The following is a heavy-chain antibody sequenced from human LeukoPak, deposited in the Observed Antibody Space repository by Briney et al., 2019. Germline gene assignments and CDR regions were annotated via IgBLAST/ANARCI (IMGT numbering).Heavy chain of an antibody. CDR2: ISGSGGST. J-gene: IGHJ4*02. CDR1: GFTFSSYA. D-gene: IGHD3-9*01. Sequence: PGGSLRLSCAASGFTFSSYAMGWVRQAPGKGLEWVSAISGSGGSTYYADSVKGRFTISRDNSKNTLYLQMNSLRAEDTAVYYCAKDSNVLRYFDWLGDFDYWGQGTLVTVSS. V-gene: IGHV3-23*01. CDR3: AKDSNVLRYFDWLGDFDY.